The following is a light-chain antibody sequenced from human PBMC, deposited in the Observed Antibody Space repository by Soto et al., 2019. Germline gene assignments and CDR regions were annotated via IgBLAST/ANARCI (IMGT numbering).Light chain of an antibody. J-gene: IGKJ3*01. CDR3: QQYGSSPFT. Sequence: EIVLTQSPGTLSLSPGERATLSCRASQSVSSSYLAWYQQKPGQAPRLLIYGASSRATGIPDRFSGSGSGTDFTIIISRLEPEDFAVYYCQQYGSSPFTFGPGTKVDIK. V-gene: IGKV3-20*01. CDR1: QSVSSSY. CDR2: GAS.